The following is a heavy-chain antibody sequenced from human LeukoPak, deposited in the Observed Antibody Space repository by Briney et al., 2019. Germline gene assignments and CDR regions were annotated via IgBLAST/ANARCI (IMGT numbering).Heavy chain of an antibody. Sequence: GGSLRLSCAASGFTFSSYAMHWVRQAPGKGLEWVSAISGSGGSTYYADSVKGRFTISRDNSKNTLYLQVNSLRAEDTAVYYCARVTAKYYFDYWGQGTLVTVSS. CDR2: ISGSGGST. V-gene: IGHV3-23*01. CDR3: ARVTAKYYFDY. J-gene: IGHJ4*02. D-gene: IGHD2-21*02. CDR1: GFTFSSYA.